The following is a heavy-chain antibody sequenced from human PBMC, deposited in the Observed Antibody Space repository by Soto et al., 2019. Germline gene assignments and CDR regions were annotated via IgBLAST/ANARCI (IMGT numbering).Heavy chain of an antibody. D-gene: IGHD2-2*01. CDR2: IYWDDDK. V-gene: IGHV2-5*02. CDR1: GFSLSADGVG. CDR3: AHAYGGTSWPNDAFDV. J-gene: IGHJ3*01. Sequence: QITLKESGPTLVKPTQTLTLTCTFSGFSLSADGVGVGWIRQPPGKALEWLALIYWDDDKRYRPSLKSRLTITKDTDKNQVVLTMPNMDPVDTATYYCAHAYGGTSWPNDAFDVWGQGTVVTVSS.